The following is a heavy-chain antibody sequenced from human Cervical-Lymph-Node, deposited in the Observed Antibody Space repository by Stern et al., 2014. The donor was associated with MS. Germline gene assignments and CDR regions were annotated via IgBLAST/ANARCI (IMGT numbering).Heavy chain of an antibody. CDR3: AKKSGSGWYYVS. D-gene: IGHD6-19*01. CDR1: GFTFSTYD. CDR2: ISTTGGTT. Sequence: EVQLVESGGGLVQPGGSLRLSCAASGFTFSTYDMSWVRRAPGKGPQFVSAISTTGGTTYYADSVKGRFTISRDNSKNTLYLQMNSLRAEDTAVYYCAKKSGSGWYYVSWDQGSLVTVSS. V-gene: IGHV3-23*04. J-gene: IGHJ5*02.